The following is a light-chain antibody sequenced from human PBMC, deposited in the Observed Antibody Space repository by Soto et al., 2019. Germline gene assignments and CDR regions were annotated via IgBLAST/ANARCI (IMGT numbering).Light chain of an antibody. CDR3: QQYYSIPPT. Sequence: DIVMTQSPDSLAVSLGERATINCKSSQIVLYSSNNKNYLTWYQHKPGQPPKLLIYWASTREYGIPDRFSGSGSRTDFTLTISSLQAEDVAVYYCQQYYSIPPTFGGGTKVDIK. J-gene: IGKJ4*01. CDR1: QIVLYSSNNKNY. CDR2: WAS. V-gene: IGKV4-1*01.